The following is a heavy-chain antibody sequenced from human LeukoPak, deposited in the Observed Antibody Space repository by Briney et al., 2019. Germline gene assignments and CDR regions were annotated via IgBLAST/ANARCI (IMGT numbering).Heavy chain of an antibody. V-gene: IGHV5-51*01. D-gene: IGHD3-10*01. CDR1: GYSFTSYW. CDR3: ARGTQVLLWFGEPGLDYFDY. CDR2: IYPGDSDT. J-gene: IGHJ4*02. Sequence: GESLKISCKGSGYSFTSYWIGWVRQVPGKGLEWMGIIYPGDSDTRYSPSFQGQVTILADKSISTAYLQWSSLKASDTAMYYCARGTQVLLWFGEPGLDYFDYWGQGTLVTVSS.